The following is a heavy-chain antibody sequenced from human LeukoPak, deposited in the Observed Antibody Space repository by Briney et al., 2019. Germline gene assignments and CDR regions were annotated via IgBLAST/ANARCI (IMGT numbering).Heavy chain of an antibody. J-gene: IGHJ4*02. V-gene: IGHV3-23*01. CDR1: GFTFSSYA. CDR3: AKMRGIRNRDSPGY. Sequence: AGGSLRLSCAASGFTFSSYAMSWVRQAPGKGLEWVSAISGSGGSTCYADSVKGRFTISRDNSKNTLYLQMNSLRAEDTAVYYCAKMRGIRNRDSPGYWGQGTLVTVSS. CDR2: ISGSGGST. D-gene: IGHD1-14*01.